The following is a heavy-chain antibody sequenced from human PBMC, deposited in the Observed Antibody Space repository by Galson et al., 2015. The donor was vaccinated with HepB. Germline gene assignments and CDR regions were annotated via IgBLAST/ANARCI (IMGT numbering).Heavy chain of an antibody. V-gene: IGHV1-18*04. J-gene: IGHJ4*02. CDR3: ARGGAMARSHYTESFDY. Sequence: SVKVSCKASGYTFHTYIINWVRQAPGQGLEWMGWINPYNGKSSCPQKLQGRVSMTTDSSTSTAYMDLRGLRSGDTAVYYCARGGAMARSHYTESFDYWGQGTLVTGSS. CDR2: INPYNGKS. D-gene: IGHD3-3*01. CDR1: GYTFHTYI.